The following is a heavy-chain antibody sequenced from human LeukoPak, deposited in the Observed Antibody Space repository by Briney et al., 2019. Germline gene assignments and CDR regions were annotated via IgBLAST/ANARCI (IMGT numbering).Heavy chain of an antibody. Sequence: PSETLSLTCTVSGGSISSSSYYWGWIRQPPGKGLEWIGSIYYSGSTYYNPSLKSRATISVATSKIQFSLKLSSVTAADTAVYYCARVGDDYGDYGGGNDAFDIWGQGTMVTVSS. CDR2: IYYSGST. CDR1: GGSISSSSYY. V-gene: IGHV4-39*01. J-gene: IGHJ3*02. CDR3: ARVGDDYGDYGGGNDAFDI. D-gene: IGHD4-17*01.